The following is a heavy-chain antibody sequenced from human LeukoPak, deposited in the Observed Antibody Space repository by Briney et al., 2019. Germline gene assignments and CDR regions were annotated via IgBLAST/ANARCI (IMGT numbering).Heavy chain of an antibody. CDR1: GGSFSGYY. CDR2: IYHSGST. Sequence: SETLSLTCAVYGGSFSGYYWSWIRQPPGKGLEWIGSIYHSGSTYYNPSLKSRVTISVDTSKNQFSLKLSSVTAADTAVYYCAREDIVLMVYAFDYWGQGTLATVSS. J-gene: IGHJ4*02. CDR3: AREDIVLMVYAFDY. V-gene: IGHV4-34*01. D-gene: IGHD2-8*01.